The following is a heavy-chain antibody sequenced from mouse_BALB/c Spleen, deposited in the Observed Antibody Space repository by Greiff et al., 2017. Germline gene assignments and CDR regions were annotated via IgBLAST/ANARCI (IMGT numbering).Heavy chain of an antibody. CDR1: GFTFSSYA. Sequence: EVKLMESGGGLVKPGGSLKLSCAASGFTFSSYAMSWVRQTPEKRLEWVASISSGGSTYYPDSVKGRFTISRDNARNILYLQMSSLRSEDTAMYYCAREGEYGNHYYAMDYWGQGTSVTVSS. CDR2: ISSGGST. V-gene: IGHV5-6-5*01. D-gene: IGHD2-10*02. CDR3: AREGEYGNHYYAMDY. J-gene: IGHJ4*01.